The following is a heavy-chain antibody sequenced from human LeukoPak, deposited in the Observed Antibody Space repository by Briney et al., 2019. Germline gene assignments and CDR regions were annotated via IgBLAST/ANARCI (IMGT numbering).Heavy chain of an antibody. D-gene: IGHD4-17*01. CDR3: ARDLLSTTGGMDV. Sequence: PGGSLRLSCAASGFTFSSYEMNWVRQAPGKGLEWVADIKQDGSDKYYVDSVKGRFTISRDNAKNSLYLQMSSLRAEETAVYYCARDLLSTTGGMDVWGQGTTVTVSS. J-gene: IGHJ6*02. CDR2: IKQDGSDK. V-gene: IGHV3-7*05. CDR1: GFTFSSYE.